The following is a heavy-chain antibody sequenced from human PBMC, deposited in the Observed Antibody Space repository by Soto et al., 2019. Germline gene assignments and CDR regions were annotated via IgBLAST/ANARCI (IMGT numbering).Heavy chain of an antibody. Sequence: QVQLVESGGGVVQPGRSLRLSCAASGFTFSSYAMHWVRQAPGKGLEWVAVISYDGSNKYYADSVKGRFTISRDNSKNTLYLQMNSLRAEDTAVYYCARDCLDCSGGSCYSGTPTIQCYYYGMDVWGQGTTVTVSS. J-gene: IGHJ6*02. CDR3: ARDCLDCSGGSCYSGTPTIQCYYYGMDV. CDR1: GFTFSSYA. V-gene: IGHV3-30-3*01. D-gene: IGHD2-15*01. CDR2: ISYDGSNK.